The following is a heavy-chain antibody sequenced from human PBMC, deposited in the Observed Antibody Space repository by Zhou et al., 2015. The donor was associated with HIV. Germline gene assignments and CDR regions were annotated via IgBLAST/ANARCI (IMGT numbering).Heavy chain of an antibody. V-gene: IGHV1-2*02. D-gene: IGHD3-9*01. CDR2: INADSGGT. CDR3: ARERGGGYYDTLTDSYFLKNSCAMDV. Sequence: QVQLVQSGAEVRKPGASVKVSCKTSGYTFTDHHMHWVRQAPGQGLEWMGWINADSGGTKYAQKFQGRVIMTKDTSISTAYMELTRLTSDDTAVYYCARERGGGYYDTLTDSYFLKNSCAMDVWGQGTTVIVSS. CDR1: GYTFTDHH. J-gene: IGHJ6*02.